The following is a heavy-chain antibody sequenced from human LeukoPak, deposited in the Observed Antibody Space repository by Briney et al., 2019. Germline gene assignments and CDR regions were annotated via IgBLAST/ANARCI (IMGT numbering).Heavy chain of an antibody. CDR1: GYTFTMYY. V-gene: IGHV1-46*01. J-gene: IGHJ6*03. CDR3: AREQGGGLSANFGGLCAPYYTYYYMDV. CDR2: INPSDGAT. D-gene: IGHD3-16*01. Sequence: ASVKVSCKASGYTFTMYYIHWVRQAPGQGLEWMGMINPSDGATTYAQRFQGRVTMTRDMSTTTVYMDLRSLRSEDTAVYLCAREQGGGLSANFGGLCAPYYTYYYMDVWGRGTTVTVSS.